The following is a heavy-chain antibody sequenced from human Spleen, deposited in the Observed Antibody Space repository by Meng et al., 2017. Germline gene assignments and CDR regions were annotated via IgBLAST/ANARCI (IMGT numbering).Heavy chain of an antibody. D-gene: IGHD6-13*01. CDR3: ARDEDISAAGKLFGDY. CDR1: GGTFSSYA. CDR2: IIPIFGTA. V-gene: IGHV1-69*01. Sequence: QVQLWQSGAEVKKPGSSVKVSCNASGGTFSSYAISWVRQAPGQGLEWMGGIIPIFGTANYAQKFQGRVTITADESTSTAYMELSGLRSDDTAMYYCARDEDISAAGKLFGDYWGQGTLVTVSS. J-gene: IGHJ4*02.